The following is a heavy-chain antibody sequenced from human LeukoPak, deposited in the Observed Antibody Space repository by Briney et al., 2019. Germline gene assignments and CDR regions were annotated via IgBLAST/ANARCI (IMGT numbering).Heavy chain of an antibody. Sequence: SQTLSLTCAISGDSVSSNSAAWNWIRQSPSRGLEWLGRTYYRSKWYNDYAVSVKSRITINPDTSENQLSLQLNSVTPEDTAVYYCARGGQGDGYSADEAFDFWGQGTMVTVSS. D-gene: IGHD5-24*01. V-gene: IGHV6-1*01. CDR2: TYYRSKWYN. CDR1: GDSVSSNSAA. J-gene: IGHJ3*01. CDR3: ARGGQGDGYSADEAFDF.